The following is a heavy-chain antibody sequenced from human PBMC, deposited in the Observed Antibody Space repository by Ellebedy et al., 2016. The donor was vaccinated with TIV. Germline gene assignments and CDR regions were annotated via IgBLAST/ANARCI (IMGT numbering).Heavy chain of an antibody. Sequence: GESLKISXKASGYSFTTYWIGWVRQMPGKGQEWMGIIYPGDSDTRYSPSFQGQVTTSADKSISTAYLQWSSLKASDTAMYYCARYDSDGGAFDIWGQGTMVTVSS. CDR1: GYSFTTYW. D-gene: IGHD3-9*01. V-gene: IGHV5-51*01. CDR2: IYPGDSDT. J-gene: IGHJ3*02. CDR3: ARYDSDGGAFDI.